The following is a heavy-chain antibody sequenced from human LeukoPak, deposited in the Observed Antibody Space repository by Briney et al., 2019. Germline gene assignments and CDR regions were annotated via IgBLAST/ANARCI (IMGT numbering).Heavy chain of an antibody. CDR1: GYTFTGYY. CDR3: ARESTPYEGDILDVIWFDP. Sequence: ASVKVSCKASGYTFTGYYMHWVRQAPGQGLEWMGWINPNSGGTNYAQKFQGRVTMTRDTSISTAYMELSRLRSDDTAVYYCARESTPYEGDILDVIWFDPWGQGTLVTVSS. V-gene: IGHV1-2*02. D-gene: IGHD3-9*01. CDR2: INPNSGGT. J-gene: IGHJ5*02.